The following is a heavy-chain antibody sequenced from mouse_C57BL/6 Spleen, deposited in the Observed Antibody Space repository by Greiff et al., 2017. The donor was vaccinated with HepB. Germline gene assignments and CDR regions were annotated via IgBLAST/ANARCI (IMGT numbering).Heavy chain of an antibody. CDR3: ARHEERRSYYGSSYWYFDV. CDR2: FYPGSGSI. CDR1: GYTFTEYT. Sequence: QVQLQQSGAELVKPGASVKLSCKASGYTFTEYTIHWVKQRSGQGLEWIGWFYPGSGSIKYNEKFKDKATLTADKSSSTVYMELSRLTSEDSAVYFCARHEERRSYYGSSYWYFDVWGTGTTVTVSS. V-gene: IGHV1-62-2*01. J-gene: IGHJ1*03. D-gene: IGHD1-1*01.